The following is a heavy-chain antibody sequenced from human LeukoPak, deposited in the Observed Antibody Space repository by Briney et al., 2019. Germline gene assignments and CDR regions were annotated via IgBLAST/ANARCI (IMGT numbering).Heavy chain of an antibody. CDR2: IYYPGTT. V-gene: IGHV4-59*01. J-gene: IGHJ4*02. CDR3: ARGTDYGVNSYFDS. D-gene: IGHD4-23*01. CDR1: GGSISRYS. Sequence: PSETLSLTCTVSGGSISRYSWSWVRQPAGKGLEWIAYIYYPGTTSYNPSLRSRVTLSLDSSKSHFSLRLSSVTAADTAVYYCARGTDYGVNSYFDSWGQGTLVTVSS.